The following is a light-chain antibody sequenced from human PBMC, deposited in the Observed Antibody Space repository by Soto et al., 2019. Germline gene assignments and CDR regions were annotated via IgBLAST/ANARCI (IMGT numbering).Light chain of an antibody. V-gene: IGKV3-15*01. J-gene: IGKJ1*01. CDR2: GAS. Sequence: EIVMTQSPATLSVSPGERATLSCRARQSVSSNLAWYQQKPGQAPRLLIYGASTRATGIPARFSGSGSGTEFTLTISSLQSEDFAVYSCQQYNNWPPWTFGQGTKVEIK. CDR3: QQYNNWPPWT. CDR1: QSVSSN.